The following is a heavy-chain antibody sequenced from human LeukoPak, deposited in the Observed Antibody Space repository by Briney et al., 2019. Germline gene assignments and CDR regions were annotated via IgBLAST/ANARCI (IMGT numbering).Heavy chain of an antibody. J-gene: IGHJ4*02. CDR3: ARDWGAVAGPFDY. CDR2: ISYDGSNK. D-gene: IGHD6-19*01. V-gene: IGHV3-30-3*01. Sequence: GGSLRLSCAASGFTFSSYWMSWVRQAPGKGLEWVAVISYDGSNKYYADSVKGRFTISRDNSKNTLYLQMNSLRAEDTAVYYCARDWGAVAGPFDYWGQGTLVTVSS. CDR1: GFTFSSYW.